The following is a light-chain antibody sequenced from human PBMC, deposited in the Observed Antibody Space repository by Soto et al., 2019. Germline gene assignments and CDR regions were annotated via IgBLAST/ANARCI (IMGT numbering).Light chain of an antibody. CDR2: GHS. CDR3: QSYDSSLSGYVV. Sequence: QSVLTQPPSVPGAPGQRVTISCTGSSSNIGAGYDVHWYQQLPGTAPKLLIYGHSNRPSGVPDRFSGSKSGTSVSLAITGLQAEDEADYYCQSYDSSLSGYVVFGGGTKLTVL. J-gene: IGLJ2*01. CDR1: SSNIGAGYD. V-gene: IGLV1-40*01.